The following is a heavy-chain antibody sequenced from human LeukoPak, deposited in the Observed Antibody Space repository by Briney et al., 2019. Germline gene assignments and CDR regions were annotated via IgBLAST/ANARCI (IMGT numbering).Heavy chain of an antibody. Sequence: PSETLSLTCTVSGGSISSYYWSWIRQPPGKGLEWIGYIYYSGSTNYNPSLKSRVTISVDTSKNQFSLKLSSVTAADTAVYYCARDRDGYSYGQYYFDYWGQGTLVTVSS. V-gene: IGHV4-59*01. D-gene: IGHD5-18*01. J-gene: IGHJ4*02. CDR1: GGSISSYY. CDR2: IYYSGST. CDR3: ARDRDGYSYGQYYFDY.